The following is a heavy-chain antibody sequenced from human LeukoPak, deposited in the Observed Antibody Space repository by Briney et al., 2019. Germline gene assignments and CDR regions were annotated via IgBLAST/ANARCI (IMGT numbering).Heavy chain of an antibody. V-gene: IGHV3-21*01. D-gene: IGHD6-13*01. J-gene: IGHJ4*02. CDR1: GFTFSYYS. CDR2: ISSSSSSK. CDR3: ARDLDSSSWVF. Sequence: GGSLRLSCAASGFTFSYYSMNWVRQAPGKGLEWVSTISSSSSSKYYADSVKGRFTISRDNAKNSLYLQMNSLRAEDTAVYYCARDLDSSSWVFGGQGTLVTVSS.